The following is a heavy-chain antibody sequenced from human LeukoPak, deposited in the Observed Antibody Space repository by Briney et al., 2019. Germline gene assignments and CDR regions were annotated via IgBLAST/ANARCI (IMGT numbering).Heavy chain of an antibody. CDR2: LYSVGDT. CDR3: AGTKNIAAAGRLDY. CDR1: GLTFSSYW. Sequence: GGSLRLSCAASGLTFSSYWMHWVRQAPGKGLEWVSVLYSVGDTYYGDSVKGRFTISRDNSKNTLYLQMNSLRADDAAVYYCAGTKNIAAAGRLDYWGQGTLVTVSS. D-gene: IGHD6-13*01. J-gene: IGHJ4*02. V-gene: IGHV3-53*01.